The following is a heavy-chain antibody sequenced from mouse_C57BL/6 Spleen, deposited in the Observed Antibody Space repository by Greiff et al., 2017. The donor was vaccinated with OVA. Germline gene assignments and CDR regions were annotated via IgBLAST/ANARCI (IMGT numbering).Heavy chain of an antibody. J-gene: IGHJ2*01. CDR2: IYPRSGNT. D-gene: IGHD1-1*01. Sequence: QVQLKQSGAELARPGASVKLSCKASGYTFTSYGISWVKQRTGQGLEWIGEIYPRSGNTYYNEKFKGKATLTADKSSSTAYMELRSLTSEDSAVYFCASPGSRNFDYWGQGTTLTVSS. V-gene: IGHV1-81*01. CDR1: GYTFTSYG. CDR3: ASPGSRNFDY.